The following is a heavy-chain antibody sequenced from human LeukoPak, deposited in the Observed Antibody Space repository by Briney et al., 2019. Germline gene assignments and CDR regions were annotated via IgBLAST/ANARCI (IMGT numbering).Heavy chain of an antibody. Sequence: GASVKVSCKASGYTFTGYYMHWVRQAPGQGLEWMGWINPNSGGTNYAQKFQGRVTMTRDTSISTAYMELSRPRSDDTAVYYCAFQMATMFLLLSWGQGTLVTVSS. J-gene: IGHJ5*02. D-gene: IGHD5-24*01. CDR3: AFQMATMFLLLS. V-gene: IGHV1-2*02. CDR2: INPNSGGT. CDR1: GYTFTGYY.